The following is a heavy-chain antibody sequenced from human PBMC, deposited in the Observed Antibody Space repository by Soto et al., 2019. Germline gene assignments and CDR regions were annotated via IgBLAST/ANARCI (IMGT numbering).Heavy chain of an antibody. J-gene: IGHJ6*02. CDR3: ARDRDSSSWSYYYYYGMDV. D-gene: IGHD6-13*01. Sequence: QVQLVESGGGVVQPGRSLRLSCAASGFTFSSYGMHWVRQAPGKGLEWVAVIWYDGSNKYYADSVKGRFTISRDNSKNTLYLQMNSLRAEDTAVYYCARDRDSSSWSYYYYYGMDVWGQGTTVTVSS. CDR1: GFTFSSYG. CDR2: IWYDGSNK. V-gene: IGHV3-33*01.